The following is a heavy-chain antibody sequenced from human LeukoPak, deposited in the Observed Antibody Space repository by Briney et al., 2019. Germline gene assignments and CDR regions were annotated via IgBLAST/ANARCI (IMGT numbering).Heavy chain of an antibody. V-gene: IGHV4-39*07. CDR1: GGSISSSNYY. D-gene: IGHD3-10*01. J-gene: IGHJ4*02. CDR3: ARVRLWFGDHLDDY. CDR2: IYYTGST. Sequence: PSETLSLTCTVSGGSISSSNYYWDWIRQPPGKGLEWIGNIYYTGSTYYNPSLKSRVTISVDTSKTQFSLKLSSVTAADTAVYYCARVRLWFGDHLDDYWGQGTLVTVSS.